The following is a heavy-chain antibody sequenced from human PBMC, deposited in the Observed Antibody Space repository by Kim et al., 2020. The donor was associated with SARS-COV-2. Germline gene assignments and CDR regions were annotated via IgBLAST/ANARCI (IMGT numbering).Heavy chain of an antibody. V-gene: IGHV4-39*01. CDR1: GGSISSSSYY. J-gene: IGHJ3*02. Sequence: SETLSLTCTVSGGSISSSSYYWGWIRQPPGKGLEWIGSIYYSGSTYYNPSLKSRVTISVDTSKNQFSLKLSSVTAADTAVYYCARIVSGSRGAFDIWGQGTMVTVSS. CDR3: ARIVSGSRGAFDI. D-gene: IGHD3-22*01. CDR2: IYYSGST.